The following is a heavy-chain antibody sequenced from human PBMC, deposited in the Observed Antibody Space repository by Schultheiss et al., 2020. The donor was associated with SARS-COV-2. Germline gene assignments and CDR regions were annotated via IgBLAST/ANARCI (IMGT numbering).Heavy chain of an antibody. Sequence: GGSLRLSCAASGFTFSNAWMNWVRQAPGKGLEWVAVISYDGSNKYYADSVKGRFTISRDNAKNSLYLQMNSLRAEDTAVYYCARESLGSGSYHLDYWGQGTLVTVSS. CDR2: ISYDGSNK. CDR3: ARESLGSGSYHLDY. CDR1: GFTFSNAW. V-gene: IGHV3-30*03. J-gene: IGHJ4*02. D-gene: IGHD1-26*01.